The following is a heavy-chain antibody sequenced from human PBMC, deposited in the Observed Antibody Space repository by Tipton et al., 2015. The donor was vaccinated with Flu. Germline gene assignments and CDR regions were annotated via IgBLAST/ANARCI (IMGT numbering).Heavy chain of an antibody. CDR2: IFTGGKT. Sequence: SLRLSCVASGLNASDNYMSWVRQGPGKGLEWLAIIFTGGKTYYADSVRGRFIISRDISKNTVYLQMRSLRVEDMAIYYCVRDPGDSRLDVWGQGTLVTASS. CDR1: GLNASDNY. CDR3: VRDPGDSRLDV. V-gene: IGHV3-53*01. J-gene: IGHJ4*02. D-gene: IGHD2-21*02.